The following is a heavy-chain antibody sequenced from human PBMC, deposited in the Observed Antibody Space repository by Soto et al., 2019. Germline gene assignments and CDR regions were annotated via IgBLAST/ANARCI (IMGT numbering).Heavy chain of an antibody. CDR2: INHSGST. CDR1: GGSFGGYY. J-gene: IGHJ6*02. V-gene: IGHV4-34*01. CDR3: ARRDWCVMWCYGMDV. Sequence: SETLSLTCAVYGGSFGGYYWSWIRQPPGKGLEWIGEINHSGSTNYNPSLKSRVTISVDTSKNQFSLKLSSVTAADTAVYYCARRDWCVMWCYGMDVWGQGTTVTVSS. D-gene: IGHD2-21*01.